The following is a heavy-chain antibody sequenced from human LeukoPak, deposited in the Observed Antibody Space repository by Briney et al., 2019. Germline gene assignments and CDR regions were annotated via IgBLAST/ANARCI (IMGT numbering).Heavy chain of an antibody. J-gene: IGHJ6*03. V-gene: IGHV4-34*01. Sequence: PSETLSLTCAVYGGSFSGYYWSWIRQPPGKGLEWIGEINHSGSTNYNPSLKSRVTISVDTSKNQFSLKLSSVTAADTAVYYCARDVLRYCSSTSCYTGALQGGPNYYYYMDVWGKGTTVTVSS. CDR2: INHSGST. D-gene: IGHD2-2*02. CDR3: ARDVLRYCSSTSCYTGALQGGPNYYYYMDV. CDR1: GGSFSGYY.